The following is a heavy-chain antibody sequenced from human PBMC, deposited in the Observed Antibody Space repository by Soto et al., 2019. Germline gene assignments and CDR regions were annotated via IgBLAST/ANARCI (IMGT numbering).Heavy chain of an antibody. CDR3: ARGDVAAAGYYYYYYGMDV. CDR1: GGSVSSGSYY. Sequence: DTLSLTCTVSGGSVSSGSYYWSWIRQPPGKGLEWIGYIYYSGSTNYNPSLKSRVTISVDTSKNQFSLKLSSVTAADTAVYYCARGDVAAAGYYYYYYGMDVWGQGTTVTVSS. CDR2: IYYSGST. V-gene: IGHV4-61*01. D-gene: IGHD6-13*01. J-gene: IGHJ6*02.